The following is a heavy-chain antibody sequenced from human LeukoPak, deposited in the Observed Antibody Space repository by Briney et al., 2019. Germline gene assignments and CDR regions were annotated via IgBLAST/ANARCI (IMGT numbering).Heavy chain of an antibody. Sequence: PGGSLRLSCAASGFTFSSYAMHWVRQAPGKGLEWVANIKQDGSEKYYVDSVKGRFTISRDNAKNSLYLQMNSLRAEDTAVYYCARDGAAGSGSYYNVPYYYGMDVWGQGTTVTVSS. CDR2: IKQDGSEK. J-gene: IGHJ6*02. V-gene: IGHV3-7*01. CDR1: GFTFSSYA. D-gene: IGHD3-10*01. CDR3: ARDGAAGSGSYYNVPYYYGMDV.